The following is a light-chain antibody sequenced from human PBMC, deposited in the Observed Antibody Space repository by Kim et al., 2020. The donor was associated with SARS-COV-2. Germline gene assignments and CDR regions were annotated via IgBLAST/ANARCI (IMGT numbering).Light chain of an antibody. CDR1: RSDVGRYNY. Sequence: GESVDLSCTGTRSDVGRYNYVSWYQHRPGKGPKLIIYDVTKRPTGVPDRFSGCKSGNTASLTVSGLQAEDEADDYCSSYAGRNDLVFGGGTQLTVL. V-gene: IGLV2-8*01. CDR3: SSYAGRNDLV. J-gene: IGLJ2*01. CDR2: DVT.